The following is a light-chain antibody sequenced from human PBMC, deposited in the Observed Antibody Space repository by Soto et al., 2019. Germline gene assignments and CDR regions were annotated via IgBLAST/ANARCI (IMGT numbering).Light chain of an antibody. CDR2: NNN. Sequence: QSVLTQPPSASGTPGQRVTISCSGSSSNIGSNTVNWYQQLPGTAPKLLIYNNNQRPTGVPDRFSCSKSGTSASLAISGLQSEDEADYYCAAWDDSLNGYVFGTGTKVTVL. V-gene: IGLV1-44*01. CDR3: AAWDDSLNGYV. CDR1: SSNIGSNT. J-gene: IGLJ1*01.